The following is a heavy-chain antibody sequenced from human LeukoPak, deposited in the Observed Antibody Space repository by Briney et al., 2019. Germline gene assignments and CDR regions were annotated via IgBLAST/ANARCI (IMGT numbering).Heavy chain of an antibody. CDR3: ASFRREQWLVRPPGYFDY. Sequence: SETLSLTCAVYGGSFSGYYWSWIRQPPGKGLEWIGEINHSGSTNYNPSLKSRVTISVDTSKNQFSLKLSSVTAADTAVYYCASFRREQWLVRPPGYFDYWGQGTLVTVSS. CDR1: GGSFSGYY. V-gene: IGHV4-34*01. CDR2: INHSGST. J-gene: IGHJ4*02. D-gene: IGHD6-19*01.